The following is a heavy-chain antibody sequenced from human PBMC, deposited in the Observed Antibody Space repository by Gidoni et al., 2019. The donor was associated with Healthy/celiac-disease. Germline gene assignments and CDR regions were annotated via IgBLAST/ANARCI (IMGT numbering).Heavy chain of an antibody. D-gene: IGHD1-26*01. CDR1: GGTFSSYA. J-gene: IGHJ6*02. V-gene: IGHV1-69*01. CDR2: IIPIFGTA. Sequence: QVQLVQSGAEVKKPGSSVKVSCKASGGTFSSYAISWVRQAPGQGLEWMGGIIPIFGTANYAQKFQGRVTITADESTSTAYMELSSLRSEDTAVYYCARLGMAPLYYYYGMDVWGQGTTVTVSS. CDR3: ARLGMAPLYYYYGMDV.